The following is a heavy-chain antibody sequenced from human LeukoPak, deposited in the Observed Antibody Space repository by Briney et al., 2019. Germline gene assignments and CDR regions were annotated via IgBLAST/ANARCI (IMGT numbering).Heavy chain of an antibody. D-gene: IGHD6-13*01. CDR3: ARDTGIAAAGGSYYYYGMDV. CDR1: GGTFTSYA. CDR2: IIPIFGTA. J-gene: IGHJ6*04. V-gene: IGHV1-69*13. Sequence: GASVKVSCTASGGTFTSYAISWVRQAPGQGLEWMGGIIPIFGTANYAQKFQGRVTITADESTSTAYMELSSLRSEDTAVYYCARDTGIAAAGGSYYYYGMDVWGKGTTVTVSS.